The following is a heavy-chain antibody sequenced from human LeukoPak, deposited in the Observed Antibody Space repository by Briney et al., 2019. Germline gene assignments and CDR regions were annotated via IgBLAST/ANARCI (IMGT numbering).Heavy chain of an antibody. Sequence: GASVKVSCKASGYTFTGYYMHWVRQAPGQGLEWMGWINPNSGGTNYAQKFQGRVTMTRDTSISTAYMELSRLRSDDTAVYYCATPNSSGYYCLDYWGQGTLVTVSS. CDR3: ATPNSSGYYCLDY. CDR1: GYTFTGYY. D-gene: IGHD3-22*01. CDR2: INPNSGGT. V-gene: IGHV1-2*02. J-gene: IGHJ4*02.